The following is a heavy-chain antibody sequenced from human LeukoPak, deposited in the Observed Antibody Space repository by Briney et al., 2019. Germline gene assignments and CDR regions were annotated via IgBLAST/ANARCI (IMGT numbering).Heavy chain of an antibody. V-gene: IGHV4-59*01. D-gene: IGHD5-12*01. CDR2: FYYTGST. J-gene: IGHJ4*02. CDR3: AREGYSGHDFIY. Sequence: SETLSLTCTVSGDSITDYYWTWIRQPPGKGLEWIGYFYYTGSTNYNPSLKSRVTISADTSKKQFSLSLRSVTAADTAVYYCAREGYSGHDFIYWGQGTLVTVSS. CDR1: GDSITDYY.